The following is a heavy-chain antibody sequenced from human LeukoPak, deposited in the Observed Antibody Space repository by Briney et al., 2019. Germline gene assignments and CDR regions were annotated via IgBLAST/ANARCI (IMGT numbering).Heavy chain of an antibody. CDR3: ASLPLTVAGLDY. CDR2: ISSSSSYI. D-gene: IGHD6-19*01. J-gene: IGHJ4*02. V-gene: IGHV3-21*01. Sequence: GGSLRLSCAASGFTFSSYSMNSGPEAPGKGLEWVSSISSSSSYIYYADSVKGRFTISRDNAKNSLYLQMNSLRAEDTAVYYCASLPLTVAGLDYWGQGTLVTVSS. CDR1: GFTFSSYS.